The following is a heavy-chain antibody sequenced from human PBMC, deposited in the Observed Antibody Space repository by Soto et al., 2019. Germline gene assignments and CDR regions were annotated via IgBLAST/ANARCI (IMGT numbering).Heavy chain of an antibody. D-gene: IGHD3-10*01. CDR2: IDWDDDK. CDR3: ERTVGSGSYLYNWFDP. J-gene: IGHJ5*02. CDR1: GFSLSTSGMC. V-gene: IGHV2-70*01. Sequence: SGPTLVNPTQTLTLTCTFSGFSLSTSGMCVSWIRQPPGRALEWLALIDWDDDKYYSTSLKTRLTISKDTSKNQVVLTMTNMDPVDTATSYCERTVGSGSYLYNWFDPWGQGTLVTVSS.